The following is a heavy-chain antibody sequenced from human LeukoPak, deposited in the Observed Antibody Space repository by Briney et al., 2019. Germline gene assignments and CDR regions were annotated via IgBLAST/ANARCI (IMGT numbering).Heavy chain of an antibody. CDR2: VIPILGTA. Sequence: GASVKVSCKASGDTFTDYAISWVRQAPGQGLEWVGRVIPILGTANYAQRFQGRVTIIADKSTGTVYMELSSLTSEDTAMYYCARDGWMDVWGQGTTVTVSS. CDR1: GDTFTDYA. CDR3: ARDGWMDV. J-gene: IGHJ6*02. D-gene: IGHD2-15*01. V-gene: IGHV1-69*04.